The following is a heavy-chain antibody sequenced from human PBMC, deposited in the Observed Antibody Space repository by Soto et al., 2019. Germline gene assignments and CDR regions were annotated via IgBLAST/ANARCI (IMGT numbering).Heavy chain of an antibody. CDR1: GFTFSSYA. CDR3: AKDVYCSSTSCSFDY. D-gene: IGHD2-2*01. J-gene: IGHJ4*02. CDR2: ISGSAGST. V-gene: IGHV3-23*01. Sequence: EVQLLESGGGVVQPGGSLRLSCAASGFTFSSYAMTWVRQDPGKGLEGVSGISGSAGSTYYADSVKGRFTISRDNSKNTLYLQMNNLRAEDTAGYYCAKDVYCSSTSCSFDYWGQGTLVTVSS.